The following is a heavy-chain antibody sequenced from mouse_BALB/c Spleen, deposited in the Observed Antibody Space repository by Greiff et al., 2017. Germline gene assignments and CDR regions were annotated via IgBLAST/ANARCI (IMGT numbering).Heavy chain of an antibody. CDR1: GYTFTDYN. Sequence: EVKLQESGPELVKPGASVKISCKASGYTFTDYNMHWVKQSHGKSLEWIGYIYPYNGGTGYNQKFKSKATLTVDNSSSTAYMELRSLTSEDSAVYYCARGTTVRDYYAMDYWGQGTSVTVSS. J-gene: IGHJ4*01. CDR2: IYPYNGGT. V-gene: IGHV1S29*02. D-gene: IGHD1-1*01. CDR3: ARGTTVRDYYAMDY.